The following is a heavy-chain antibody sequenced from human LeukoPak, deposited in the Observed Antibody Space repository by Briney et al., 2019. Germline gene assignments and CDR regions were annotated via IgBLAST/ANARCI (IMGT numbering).Heavy chain of an antibody. V-gene: IGHV3-21*01. CDR2: ISSSSSYI. J-gene: IGHJ6*02. Sequence: GGSLRLSCAASGFTFSSYAMHWVRQAPGKGLEWVSSISSSSSYIYYADSVKGRFTISRDNAKNTLYLQMNSLRAEDTAVYYCARGRYYGMDVWGQGTTVTVSS. CDR1: GFTFSSYA. CDR3: ARGRYYGMDV.